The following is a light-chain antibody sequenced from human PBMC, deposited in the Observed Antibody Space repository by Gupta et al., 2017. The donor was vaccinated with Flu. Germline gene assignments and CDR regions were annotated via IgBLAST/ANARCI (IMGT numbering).Light chain of an antibody. Sequence: DIQMTQSPSSLSASVGDRVTITCRASQSISRFVNWYQQKPGKAPKLLIYATSSLQSGDPSRFSGSGSGTDFTLTITSIQPEDFATYFCQQSYTLTFGGGTKVDIK. CDR3: QQSYTLT. CDR2: ATS. CDR1: QSISRF. V-gene: IGKV1-39*01. J-gene: IGKJ4*01.